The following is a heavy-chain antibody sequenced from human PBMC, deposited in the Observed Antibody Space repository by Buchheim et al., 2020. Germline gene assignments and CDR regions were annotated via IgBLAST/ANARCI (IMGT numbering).Heavy chain of an antibody. CDR3: ARDLHCISTSCLYYYYYYGMDV. CDR1: GFTFSSYW. V-gene: IGHV3-74*01. CDR2: INSDGSST. D-gene: IGHD2-2*01. J-gene: IGHJ6*02. Sequence: EVQLVESGGGLVQPGGSLRLSCAASGFTFSSYWMHWVRQAPGKGLVWVSRINSDGSSTSYADSVKGRFTISRDNAKNTLYLQMNSLRAEDTAVYYCARDLHCISTSCLYYYYYYGMDVWGQGTT.